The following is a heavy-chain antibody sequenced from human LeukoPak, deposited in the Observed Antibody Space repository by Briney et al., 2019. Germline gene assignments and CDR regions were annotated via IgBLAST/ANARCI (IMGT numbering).Heavy chain of an antibody. CDR1: GGSISSGDYY. CDR2: IYYSGST. J-gene: IGHJ5*02. Sequence: SQTLSLTCTVSGGSISSGDYYWSWIRQPPGKGLEWIGYIYYSGSTYYNPSLKSRVTISVDTSKNQFSLKLGSVTAADTAVYYCARDSRGPNYDFWSGYYNWFDPWGQGTLVTVSS. CDR3: ARDSRGPNYDFWSGYYNWFDP. D-gene: IGHD3-3*01. V-gene: IGHV4-30-4*01.